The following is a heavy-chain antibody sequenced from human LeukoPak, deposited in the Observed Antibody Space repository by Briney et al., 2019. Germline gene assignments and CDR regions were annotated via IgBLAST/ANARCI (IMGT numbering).Heavy chain of an antibody. V-gene: IGHV4-31*03. D-gene: IGHD3/OR15-3a*01. CDR2: IYYSGST. CDR3: ARVPGAEGLIHY. J-gene: IGHJ4*02. CDR1: GGSIGSGGYY. Sequence: PSETLSLTCTVSGGSIGSGGYYWSWIRQHPGKGLEWIGYIYYSGSTYYNPSLKSRVTISVDTSKNQFSLKLSSVTAADTAVYYCARVPGAEGLIHYSGQGTLVTVSS.